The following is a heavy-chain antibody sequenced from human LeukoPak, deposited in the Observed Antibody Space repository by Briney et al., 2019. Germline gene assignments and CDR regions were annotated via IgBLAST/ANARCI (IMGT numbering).Heavy chain of an antibody. Sequence: SETLSLTCTVSDASISNYYWSWIRQPAGKGLEWIGRIYTSETTDYNPSLKSRVTLSLDTSKNQFSLRLSSVTAADTAMYYCATYSSSSGVGFDYWGQGTLVTVSS. D-gene: IGHD6-6*01. CDR2: IYTSETT. V-gene: IGHV4-4*07. CDR1: DASISNYY. CDR3: ATYSSSSGVGFDY. J-gene: IGHJ4*02.